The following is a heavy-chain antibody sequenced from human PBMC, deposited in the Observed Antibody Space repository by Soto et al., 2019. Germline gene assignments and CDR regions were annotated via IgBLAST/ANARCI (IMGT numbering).Heavy chain of an antibody. CDR2: IIPFFGTA. CDR1: GGTFSTFG. D-gene: IGHD4-17*01. CDR3: AKSAPMDAGDKYYYDF. Sequence: SVKVSCKAAGGTFSTFGISWVRQAPGQGLEWMGGIIPFFGTARYSQKFEDRITITADESTNTVYMDLRSLTSEDTAIYYCAKSAPMDAGDKYYYDFWGQGALVTVSS. J-gene: IGHJ4*02. V-gene: IGHV1-69*13.